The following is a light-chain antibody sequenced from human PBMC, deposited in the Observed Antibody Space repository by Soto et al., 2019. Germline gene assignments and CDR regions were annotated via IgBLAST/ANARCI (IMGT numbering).Light chain of an antibody. CDR2: EVS. CDR1: SSDVGGYNY. J-gene: IGLJ1*01. Sequence: QSALAYPGSVALTTGQTLTTSCTGTSSDVGGYNYVSWYQLHPGKAPKLIIYEVSHRPSGASNHFSGYKSGNTASLTISGLQAEDEADYYCSSYTSTSTPCVFGTGTKVTV. V-gene: IGLV2-14*01. CDR3: SSYTSTSTPCV.